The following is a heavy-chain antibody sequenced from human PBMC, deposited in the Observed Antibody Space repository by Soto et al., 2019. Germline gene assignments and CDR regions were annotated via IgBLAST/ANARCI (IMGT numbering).Heavy chain of an antibody. J-gene: IGHJ4*02. Sequence: ASVKVSCKVSGYTLTELSMHWVRQAPGKGLEWMGGFDPEDGETIYAQKFQGRVTMTEDTSTDTAYMELSSLRSEDTAVYYCASYWVYDILTGQQSFDYWGQGTLVTVSS. CDR1: GYTLTELS. D-gene: IGHD3-9*01. CDR2: FDPEDGET. V-gene: IGHV1-24*01. CDR3: ASYWVYDILTGQQSFDY.